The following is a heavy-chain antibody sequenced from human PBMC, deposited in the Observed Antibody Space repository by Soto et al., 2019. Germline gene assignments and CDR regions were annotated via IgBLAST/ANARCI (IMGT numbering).Heavy chain of an antibody. CDR3: ARDFFGAGKGAAEGCFDY. CDR1: GFTFSSYW. J-gene: IGHJ4*02. D-gene: IGHD2-15*01. Sequence: EVQLVESGGGLVQPGGSLRLSCAASGFTFSSYWMSWVRQAPGKGLEWVANIKQDGSEKYYVDSVKGRFTISRDNAKNSLYLQMNSLRAEDTAVYYCARDFFGAGKGAAEGCFDYWGQGTLVTVSS. CDR2: IKQDGSEK. V-gene: IGHV3-7*01.